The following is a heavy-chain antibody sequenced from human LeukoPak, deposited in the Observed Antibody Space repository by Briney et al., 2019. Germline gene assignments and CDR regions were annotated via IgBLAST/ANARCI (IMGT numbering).Heavy chain of an antibody. V-gene: IGHV3-30*02. CDR1: GFTFSSYG. Sequence: GGSLRLSCAASGFTFSSYGMHWVRQAPGKGLEWVAFIRYDGTNKYYADSVKGRFTISRDNAKNSLYLQMNSLRAEDTAIYYCARDPYNGNYGDSYYYYMDVWGKGTTVTISS. CDR3: ARDPYNGNYGDSYYYYMDV. J-gene: IGHJ6*03. CDR2: IRYDGTNK. D-gene: IGHD1-26*01.